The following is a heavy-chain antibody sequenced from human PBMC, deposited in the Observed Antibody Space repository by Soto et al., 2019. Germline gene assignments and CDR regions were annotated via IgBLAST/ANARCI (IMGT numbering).Heavy chain of an antibody. CDR3: ARVPNRRQWLVRDYYYYYGMDV. CDR2: IIPIFGTA. J-gene: IGHJ6*02. D-gene: IGHD6-19*01. V-gene: IGHV1-69*13. Sequence: SVKVSCKASGYTFTSYGISWVRQAPGQGLEWMGGIIPIFGTANYAQKFQGRATITADESTSTAYMELSSLRSEDTAVYYCARVPNRRQWLVRDYYYYYGMDVWGQGTTVTVSS. CDR1: GYTFTSYG.